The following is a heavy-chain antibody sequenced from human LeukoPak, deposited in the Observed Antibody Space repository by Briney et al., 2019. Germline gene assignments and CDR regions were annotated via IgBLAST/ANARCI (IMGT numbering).Heavy chain of an antibody. V-gene: IGHV3-30*03. CDR1: GFTFSSYG. D-gene: IGHD4-17*01. J-gene: IGHJ4*02. CDR2: ISYDGSNK. CDR3: ASGVTTVTCDY. Sequence: GGSLRLSCAASGFTFSSYGMHWVRQAPGKGLEWVAVISYDGSNKYYADSVKGRFTISRDNSKNTLYLQMNSPRAEDTAVYYCASGVTTVTCDYWGQGTLVTVS.